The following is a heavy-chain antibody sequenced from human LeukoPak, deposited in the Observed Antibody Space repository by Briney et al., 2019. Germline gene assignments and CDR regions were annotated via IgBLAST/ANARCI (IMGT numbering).Heavy chain of an antibody. J-gene: IGHJ4*02. CDR1: GFTFSSYW. CDR2: IKQDGSEK. Sequence: PGGSLRLSCAASGFTFSSYWMTWVRQAPGKGLEWVANIKQDGSEKYYVDSVKGRFTISRDNAKNSLYLQMNSLRAEDTAVYYCARDPGAPAWDLFDYWGQGTLVTVSS. V-gene: IGHV3-7*01. CDR3: ARDPGAPAWDLFDY. D-gene: IGHD1-26*01.